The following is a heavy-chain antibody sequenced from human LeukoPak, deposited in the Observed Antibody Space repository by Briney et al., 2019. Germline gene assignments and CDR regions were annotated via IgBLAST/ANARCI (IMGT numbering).Heavy chain of an antibody. D-gene: IGHD5-18*01. CDR1: GFTFSSYW. V-gene: IGHV3-7*03. J-gene: IGHJ4*02. CDR3: ARVPGYSYGYAPYHFDY. Sequence: GGSLRLSCAASGFTFSSYWMSWVRQAPGKGLEWVANIKQDGSEKYYVDSVKGRFTISRDNAKNSLYLQMNSLRAEDTAVYYCARVPGYSYGYAPYHFDYWGQGTLVTVSS. CDR2: IKQDGSEK.